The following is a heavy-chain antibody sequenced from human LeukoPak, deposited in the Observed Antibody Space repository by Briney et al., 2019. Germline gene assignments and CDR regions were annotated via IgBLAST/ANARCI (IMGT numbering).Heavy chain of an antibody. CDR1: GFTFSGYA. J-gene: IGHJ4*02. Sequence: PGGSLRLSCAASGFTFSGYAMSWVRQAPGKGLEWVSTISDNGGRTYYADSVKGRFTISRDNSKNTLFLQMNSLRAEDTAVYYCAKEYCSNSVCHSLDYWGQGTLVTVSS. CDR2: ISDNGGRT. D-gene: IGHD2-8*01. V-gene: IGHV3-23*01. CDR3: AKEYCSNSVCHSLDY.